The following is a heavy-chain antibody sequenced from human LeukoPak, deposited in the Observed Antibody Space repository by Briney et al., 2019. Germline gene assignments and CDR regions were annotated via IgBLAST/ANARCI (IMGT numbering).Heavy chain of an antibody. J-gene: IGHJ4*02. Sequence: SETLSLTCTVSGGSFSGYWSWIRQPAGKGLEWTGTIHYSGSTYYSPSLKSRVTISVDTSKNQFSLNLSSVTAADTAVYYCARLGGYYDPPDYWGQGTLVTVSS. V-gene: IGHV4-59*05. CDR3: ARLGGYYDPPDY. CDR2: IHYSGST. D-gene: IGHD3-22*01. CDR1: GGSFSGY.